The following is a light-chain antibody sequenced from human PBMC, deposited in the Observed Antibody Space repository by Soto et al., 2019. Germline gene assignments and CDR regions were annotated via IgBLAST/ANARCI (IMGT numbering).Light chain of an antibody. J-gene: IGKJ5*01. CDR2: DAS. CDR1: QSVRRY. CDR3: QQRSNWPPIT. V-gene: IGKV3-11*01. Sequence: IVLPQSPGTMSLSPGESSTLSRRASQSVRRYLAWYQQKPGQAPRLLIYDASNRATGIPARFSGSGSGTDFTLTISSLEPEDFAVYYCQQRSNWPPITFGQGKRLEIK.